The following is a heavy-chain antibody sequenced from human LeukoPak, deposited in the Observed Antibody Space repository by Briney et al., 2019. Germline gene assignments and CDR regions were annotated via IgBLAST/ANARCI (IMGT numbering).Heavy chain of an antibody. V-gene: IGHV4-59*01. CDR1: GGTSSSYY. Sequence: SETLSLTCTVSGGTSSSYYWSWLRQAPGKGLKWLGYIYYRGSTNYNPALKSRVTISVDTSKNQSSLKLSSVTAADTAVYYCARDKDDFGSGHHGDWGQGTLVTVSS. D-gene: IGHD3-3*01. J-gene: IGHJ4*02. CDR2: IYYRGST. CDR3: ARDKDDFGSGHHGD.